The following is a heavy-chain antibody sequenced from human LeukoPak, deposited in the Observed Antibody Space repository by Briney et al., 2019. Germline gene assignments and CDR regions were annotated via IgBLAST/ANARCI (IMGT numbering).Heavy chain of an antibody. CDR1: GGSISSYY. Sequence: SETLSLTCTVSGGSISSYYWSWIRQPPGKGLEWIGYIYYSGNTNYNPSLKSRVTISVDTSKNQFSLKLSSVTAADTAVYYCARMVPQTNHLFDYWGQGTLVTVSS. D-gene: IGHD1-14*01. J-gene: IGHJ4*02. CDR2: IYYSGNT. CDR3: ARMVPQTNHLFDY. V-gene: IGHV4-59*01.